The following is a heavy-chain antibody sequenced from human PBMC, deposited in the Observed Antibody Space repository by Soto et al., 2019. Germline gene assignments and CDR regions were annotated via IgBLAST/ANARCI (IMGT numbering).Heavy chain of an antibody. J-gene: IGHJ4*02. V-gene: IGHV3-11*01. CDR3: ARDLGYYASSGYFDY. D-gene: IGHD3-22*01. CDR1: GFTFSDYY. CDR2: IDSSGSII. Sequence: QVQLVESGGGLVKPGGSLRLSCAASGFTFSDYYMSWIRQAPGKGLEWVSYIDSSGSIIYYADSVKGRFTIPRDTSKNSLYLQMNSLRAEDTAVYYCARDLGYYASSGYFDYWGQGTLVTVSS.